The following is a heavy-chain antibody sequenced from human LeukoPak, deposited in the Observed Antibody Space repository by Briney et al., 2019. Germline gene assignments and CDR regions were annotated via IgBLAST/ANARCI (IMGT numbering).Heavy chain of an antibody. J-gene: IGHJ4*02. CDR2: IWYDGSNK. CDR1: GFTFSTYT. V-gene: IGHV3-33*08. Sequence: GGSLRLSCAASGFTFSTYTMNWVRQAPGKGLEWVAVIWYDGSNKYYADSVKGRFTISRDNSKNTLYLQMNSLRAEDTAVYYCARGKGYFDYWGQGTLVTVSS. CDR3: ARGKGYFDY.